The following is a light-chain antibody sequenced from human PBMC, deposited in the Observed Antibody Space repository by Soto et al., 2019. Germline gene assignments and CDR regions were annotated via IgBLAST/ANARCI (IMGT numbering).Light chain of an antibody. J-gene: IGLJ2*01. V-gene: IGLV2-14*03. CDR1: TSDIGAYNY. CDR3: SAVATTSPLV. Sequence: QSALTQPASVSGSPGQSITISCTGTTSDIGAYNYVAWYQHHPGKATKLLIYDVTYRPPGVSYRFSGSKSGNTASLTISGLQTEDEADYFCSAVATTSPLVFGGGTKVTVL. CDR2: DVT.